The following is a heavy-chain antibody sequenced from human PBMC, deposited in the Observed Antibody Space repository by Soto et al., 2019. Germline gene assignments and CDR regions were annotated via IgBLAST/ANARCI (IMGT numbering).Heavy chain of an antibody. Sequence: QVQLVQSGAEVKKPGASVQVSCKASGYTFTSYGISWVRPAPGQGLEWMGWLSAYNGNTNYAQKLQGRVTMTTDTSTSTAYMELRSLRSDDTAVYYCARERASGYDVPDAFDIWGQGTMVTVSS. CDR3: ARERASGYDVPDAFDI. CDR2: LSAYNGNT. V-gene: IGHV1-18*04. J-gene: IGHJ3*02. D-gene: IGHD5-12*01. CDR1: GYTFTSYG.